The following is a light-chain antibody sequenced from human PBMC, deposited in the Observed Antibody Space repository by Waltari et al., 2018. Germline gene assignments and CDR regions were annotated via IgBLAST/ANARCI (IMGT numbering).Light chain of an antibody. CDR1: QNLLYTSNNKNF. CDR3: QQYYSPPLT. V-gene: IGKV4-1*01. J-gene: IGKJ4*01. Sequence: DIVMTQSPDSLAVSLGERATINCKSSQNLLYTSNNKNFLAWYQQRPGHPLKLLIYWASTRESGVPDRFRGNGSGTDFTLTITARQAEDVAVYYCQQYYSPPLTFGGGTKVEIK. CDR2: WAS.